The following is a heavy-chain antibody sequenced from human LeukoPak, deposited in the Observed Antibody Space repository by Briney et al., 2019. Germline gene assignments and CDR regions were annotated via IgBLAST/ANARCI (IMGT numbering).Heavy chain of an antibody. Sequence: ASVKVSCKASGYTFTDYYIHWVRQVPGQGLEWMGWISPSSGDTRSAQKFQDRVTMTRDTSISTAYMEMSSLRSDDTGDTAVYYCARVPMDYCTGDTCHCALFDSWGQGALVTVSS. CDR2: ISPSSGDT. CDR3: ARVPMDYCTGDTCHCALFDS. J-gene: IGHJ4*02. V-gene: IGHV1-2*02. CDR1: GYTFTDYY. D-gene: IGHD2-15*01.